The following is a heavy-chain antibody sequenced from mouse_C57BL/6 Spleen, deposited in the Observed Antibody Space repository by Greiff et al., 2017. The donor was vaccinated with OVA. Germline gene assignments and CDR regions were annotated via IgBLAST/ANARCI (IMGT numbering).Heavy chain of an antibody. Sequence: EVKLVESGPGLAKPSQTLSLTCSVTGYSITSDYWNWIRKFPGNKLEYMGYISYSGSTYYNPSLKSRISITRDTSKNQYYLQLNSVTTEDTATCYCARSYSNYGGYFDVWGTGTTVTVSS. CDR3: ARSYSNYGGYFDV. V-gene: IGHV3-8*01. D-gene: IGHD2-5*01. J-gene: IGHJ1*03. CDR2: ISYSGST. CDR1: GYSITSDY.